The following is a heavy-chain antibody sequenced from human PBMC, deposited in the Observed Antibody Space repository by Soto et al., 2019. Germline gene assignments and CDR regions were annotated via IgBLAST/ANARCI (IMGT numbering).Heavy chain of an antibody. J-gene: IGHJ3*02. CDR2: MNPNSGNT. D-gene: IGHD3-10*01. V-gene: IGHV1-8*01. CDR3: ARVAYYYGSGSYFAFDI. CDR1: GYTFTSYG. Sequence: ASVKVSCKASGYTFTSYGMNWVRQATGQGLEWIGWMNPNSGNTGYAQKFQGRVTMTRNTSISTAYMELSSLRSEDTAVYYCARVAYYYGSGSYFAFDIWGQGTMVTVSS.